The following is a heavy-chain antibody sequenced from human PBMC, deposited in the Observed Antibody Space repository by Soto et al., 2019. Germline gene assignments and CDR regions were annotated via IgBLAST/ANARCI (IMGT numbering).Heavy chain of an antibody. Sequence: PGGSLRLSCQASGFNFDNYGVHWVRQAPGKGLEWVAVITYDGGNKYYADSVKGRFTISRDNSKNTLSLHLNTLKPEDTAVYHCAKDRVGGTFYTPLGFWGQGTLVTVSS. D-gene: IGHD1-7*01. V-gene: IGHV3-30*18. J-gene: IGHJ4*02. CDR1: GFNFDNYG. CDR2: ITYDGGNK. CDR3: AKDRVGGTFYTPLGF.